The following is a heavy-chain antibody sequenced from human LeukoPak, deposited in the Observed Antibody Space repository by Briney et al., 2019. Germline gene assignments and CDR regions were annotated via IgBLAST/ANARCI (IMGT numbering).Heavy chain of an antibody. Sequence: PGRSLTLSCAASRFTFSSFGMHWVRQAPGKGLEWVAVIWYDASNKYYADSVKGRFTISRVNSKNTLFLQMNSLRDDDTAVYYCVRGVGVSRFNYFDPWGQGTLVIVSS. J-gene: IGHJ5*02. CDR1: RFTFSSFG. CDR2: IWYDASNK. V-gene: IGHV3-33*01. D-gene: IGHD6-13*01. CDR3: VRGVGVSRFNYFDP.